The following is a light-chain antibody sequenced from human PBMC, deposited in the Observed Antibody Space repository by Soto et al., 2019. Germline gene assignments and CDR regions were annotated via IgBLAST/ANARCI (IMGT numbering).Light chain of an antibody. CDR2: DVS. V-gene: IGLV2-14*01. CDR3: SSYVSSSTVV. J-gene: IGLJ2*01. Sequence: QSALTQPAAVSGSPGQSITISCTGTSSDVGGYNFVSWYQQHPGTAPQLMIYDVSNRPSGVSNRFSGTKSGNTASLTISGLQPEDEVGYSCSSYVSSSTVVVGGGTMVAIL. CDR1: SSDVGGYNF.